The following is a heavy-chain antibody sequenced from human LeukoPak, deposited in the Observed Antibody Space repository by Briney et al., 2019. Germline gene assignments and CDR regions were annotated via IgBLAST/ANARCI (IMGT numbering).Heavy chain of an antibody. J-gene: IGHJ4*02. D-gene: IGHD3-9*01. V-gene: IGHV3-74*01. CDR1: GFTFSNYW. CDR3: ARGADSGYSSDN. Sequence: GWSLRFSCAASGFTFSNYWMHWVRQAPGKGLVWVSRINSDGRSTNYADSVKGRFTISRDNAKNTLYLQTNSLRAEDTAVYYCARGADSGYSSDNWGQGTVVSVSS. CDR2: INSDGRST.